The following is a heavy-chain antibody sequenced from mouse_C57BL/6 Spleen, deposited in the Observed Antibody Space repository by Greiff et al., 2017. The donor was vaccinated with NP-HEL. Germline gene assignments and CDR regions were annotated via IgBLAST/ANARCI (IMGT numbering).Heavy chain of an antibody. J-gene: IGHJ3*01. Sequence: EVHLVQSGADLVKPGGSLKLSCAASGFTFTSYGMSWVHQTPDKRLEWVATISSGDSYTYYPDSVKGRFTLTRDNATNTLYLQRSSLKSEDTAMYDWAKRVDPFAYWGQGTLVTVSA. CDR3: AKRVDPFAY. CDR1: GFTFTSYG. D-gene: IGHD1-1*02. V-gene: IGHV5-6*01. CDR2: ISSGDSYT.